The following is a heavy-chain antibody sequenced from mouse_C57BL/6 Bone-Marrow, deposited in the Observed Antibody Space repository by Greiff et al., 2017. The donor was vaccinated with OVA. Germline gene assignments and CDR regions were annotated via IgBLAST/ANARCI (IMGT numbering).Heavy chain of an antibody. Sequence: EVQLQQSGAELVRPGASVKLSCTASGFNIKDYYMHWVKQSPEQGLEWIGRIDPEDGDTEYSPKFQGKATMTADTSSNTAYLQLSSLTSEDTAVYDGTTRGYDYAMDYGGQGTSATVS. D-gene: IGHD2-10*02. J-gene: IGHJ4*01. CDR2: IDPEDGDT. CDR3: TTRGYDYAMDY. CDR1: GFNIKDYY. V-gene: IGHV14-1*01.